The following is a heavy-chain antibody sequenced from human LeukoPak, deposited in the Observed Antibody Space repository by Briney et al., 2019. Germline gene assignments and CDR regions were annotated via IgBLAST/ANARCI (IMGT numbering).Heavy chain of an antibody. D-gene: IGHD2/OR15-2a*01. J-gene: IGHJ6*02. V-gene: IGHV1-69*04. CDR3: ARDEITLTSGYYGMDV. CDR2: IIPILGIA. CDR1: GGTFSSYA. Sequence: GASVKVSCKASGGTFSSYAISWVRQAPGQGLEWMGRIIPILGIANYAQKFQGRVTITADKSTSTAYMELSSLRSEDTAVYYCARDEITLTSGYYGMDVWGQGTTVAVSS.